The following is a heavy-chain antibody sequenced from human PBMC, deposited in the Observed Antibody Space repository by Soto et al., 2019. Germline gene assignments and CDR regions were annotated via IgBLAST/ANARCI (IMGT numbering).Heavy chain of an antibody. CDR2: IYYSGST. CDR1: GGPISSYY. CDR3: ARDPPATRHGMDV. J-gene: IGHJ6*02. Sequence: SETLSLTCTVSGGPISSYYWSWIRQPPGKGLEWIGYIYYSGSTNYNPSLKSRVTISVDTSKNQFSLKLSSVTAADTAVYYCARDPPATRHGMDVWGQGTTVTVSS. V-gene: IGHV4-59*01.